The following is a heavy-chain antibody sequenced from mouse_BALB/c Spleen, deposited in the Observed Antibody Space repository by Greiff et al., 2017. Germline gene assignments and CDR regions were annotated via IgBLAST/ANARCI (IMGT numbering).Heavy chain of an antibody. CDR3: TRAYGNDYDAMDY. D-gene: IGHD2-1*01. Sequence: EVKLVESGGGLVKPGGSLKLSCAASGFTFSSYTMSWVRQTPGKRLEWVATISSGGSYTYYPDSVKGRFTISRDNAKNTLYLQMSSLTSEDTAMYYCTRAYGNDYDAMDYWGQGTSVTVSS. J-gene: IGHJ4*01. V-gene: IGHV5-6-4*01. CDR2: ISSGGSYT. CDR1: GFTFSSYT.